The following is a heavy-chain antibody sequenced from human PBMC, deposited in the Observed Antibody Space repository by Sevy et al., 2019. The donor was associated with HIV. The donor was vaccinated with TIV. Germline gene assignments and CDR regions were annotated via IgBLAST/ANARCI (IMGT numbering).Heavy chain of an antibody. CDR3: ARDPTEYTSSSVWFDP. V-gene: IGHV4-30-4*01. J-gene: IGHJ5*02. CDR2: ISYTGNT. Sequence: SETLSLTCTVSGGSISSGNYYWHWIRQPPGKGLEWIGYISYTGNTYYNPSLKRPVTISVDTSNNQFSLRLTSVTAADTAVYYCARDPTEYTSSSVWFDPRGQGTLVTVSS. D-gene: IGHD6-6*01. CDR1: GGSISSGNYY.